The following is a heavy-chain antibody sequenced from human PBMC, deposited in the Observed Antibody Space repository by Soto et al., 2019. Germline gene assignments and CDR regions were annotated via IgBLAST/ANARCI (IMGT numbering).Heavy chain of an antibody. CDR2: IYYSGST. D-gene: IGHD2-2*03. CDR1: GGSISSYY. J-gene: IGHJ6*02. CDR3: ARDGYCSSTSCSNYYYYGMDV. Sequence: SETLSLTCTVSGGSISSYYWSWIRQPPGNGLEWIGCIYYSGSTYYNPSLKSRVTISVDTSKNQFSLKLSSVTAADTAVYYCARDGYCSSTSCSNYYYYGMDVWGQGTTVTVSS. V-gene: IGHV4-59*12.